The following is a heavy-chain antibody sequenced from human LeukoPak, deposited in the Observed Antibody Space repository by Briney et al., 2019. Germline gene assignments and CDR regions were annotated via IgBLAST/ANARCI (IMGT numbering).Heavy chain of an antibody. CDR3: TRNNWGIDY. D-gene: IGHD7-27*01. CDR1: GFSFSSYW. Sequence: GGSLRLSCVASGFSFSSYWMHWVRQAPGQGLVWVARITDDGSRPGYADSVKGRFTISRDNARNTLYLQMTNLRVEDTAVYYCTRNNWGIDYWGQGALVTVSS. J-gene: IGHJ4*02. V-gene: IGHV3-74*01. CDR2: ITDDGSRP.